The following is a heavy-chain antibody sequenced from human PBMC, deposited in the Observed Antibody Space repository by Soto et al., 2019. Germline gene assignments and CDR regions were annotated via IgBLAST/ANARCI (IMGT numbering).Heavy chain of an antibody. CDR2: ITYSGGSR. CDR1: GFTFSNDA. D-gene: IGHD3-22*01. Sequence: GGSLRLSCAASGFTFSNDAMAWVRQAPGKGLEWVSTITYSGGSRDYADSVKGRFSISRDNSKNTLYLQMNSLRAEDTAVYYCAKKGYYDTSGYPIRYFDYWGQGT. J-gene: IGHJ4*02. V-gene: IGHV3-23*01. CDR3: AKKGYYDTSGYPIRYFDY.